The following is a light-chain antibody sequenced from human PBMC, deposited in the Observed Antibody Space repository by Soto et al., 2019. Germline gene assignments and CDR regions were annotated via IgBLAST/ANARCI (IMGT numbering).Light chain of an antibody. CDR1: SSNIGAGYD. CDR3: QSYDSSLSGWV. V-gene: IGLV1-40*01. Sequence: QSVLTQPPSVSGAPGQRVTISCTGSSSNIGAGYDVHWYQQLPGTAPKLLIYGNSNRPSGVPDRFSGSKSGTSASLAITGLRAADEAGYYCQSYDSSLSGWVFGGGTKLTVL. J-gene: IGLJ3*02. CDR2: GNS.